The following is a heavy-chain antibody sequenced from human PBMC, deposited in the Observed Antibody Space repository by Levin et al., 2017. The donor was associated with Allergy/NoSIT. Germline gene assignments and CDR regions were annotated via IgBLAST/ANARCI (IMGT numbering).Heavy chain of an antibody. J-gene: IGHJ4*02. Sequence: SLKISCAASGFIFDDYAMHWVRQVPGKGLEWVSGISWNSGRIGYAESVKGRFTISRDNAKNSLYLQMNSLRAEDTALYYCAKGLHGDYPFPFDYWGQGTLVTVSS. V-gene: IGHV3-9*01. CDR1: GFIFDDYA. CDR3: AKGLHGDYPFPFDY. D-gene: IGHD4-17*01. CDR2: ISWNSGRI.